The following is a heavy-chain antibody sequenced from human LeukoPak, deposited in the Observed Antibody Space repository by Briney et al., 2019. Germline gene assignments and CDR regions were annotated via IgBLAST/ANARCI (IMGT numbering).Heavy chain of an antibody. V-gene: IGHV3-48*01. Sequence: TGGSLRLSCAASGFTFRTYSMKWVRQAPGKGLEWVSYISDSSAMYYADSVRGRFTISRENDKNSLFLQMNSLRAEDTAVYYCARDGGYSGFDADCWGQGTLVTVSS. CDR2: ISDSSAM. CDR1: GFTFRTYS. J-gene: IGHJ4*02. CDR3: ARDGGYSGFDADC. D-gene: IGHD5-12*01.